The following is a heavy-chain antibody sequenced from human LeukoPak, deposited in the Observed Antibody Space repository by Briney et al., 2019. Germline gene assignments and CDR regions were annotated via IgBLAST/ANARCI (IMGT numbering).Heavy chain of an antibody. CDR2: IYYSGST. J-gene: IGHJ4*02. Sequence: SETLSLTCTVSGGSISSYYWSWIRQPPGKGLEWIGYIYYSGSTNYNPSLKSRVTISVDTSKNQFSLKLSSVTAADTAVYYCARADSSGLSFDYWGQGTLVTVSS. CDR1: GGSISSYY. V-gene: IGHV4-59*01. D-gene: IGHD3-22*01. CDR3: ARADSSGLSFDY.